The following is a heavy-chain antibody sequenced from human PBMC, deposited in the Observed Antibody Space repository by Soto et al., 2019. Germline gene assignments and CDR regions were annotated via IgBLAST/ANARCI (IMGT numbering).Heavy chain of an antibody. CDR2: IHTSGST. Sequence: QVQLQQWGGGLLKPSETLSLTCGLHRGSFSYFHWSWIRQPPGKGLEWIGEIHTSGSTNYNPSLRSPVTMAIDTSAMQVSPTLNSVTAADTAVYYCARGGGNPASTNDFWGQGALVTVSS. CDR1: RGSFSYFH. J-gene: IGHJ4*02. D-gene: IGHD3-16*01. CDR3: ARGGGNPASTNDF. V-gene: IGHV4-34*01.